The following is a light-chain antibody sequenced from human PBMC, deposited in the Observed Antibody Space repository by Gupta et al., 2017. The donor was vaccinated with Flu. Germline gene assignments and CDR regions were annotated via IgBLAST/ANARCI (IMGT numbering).Light chain of an antibody. J-gene: IGKJ3*01. Sequence: ATLSCRASQSVSINSIAWDQQKFGQAPRLLMYGTSKRAAGVPDRTTGSGSGTDFTLTISRLEPEDFAVYHCQHYDSVWGRFTFGPGTKVEIK. CDR1: QSVSINS. CDR3: QHYDSVWGRFT. CDR2: GTS. V-gene: IGKV3-20*01.